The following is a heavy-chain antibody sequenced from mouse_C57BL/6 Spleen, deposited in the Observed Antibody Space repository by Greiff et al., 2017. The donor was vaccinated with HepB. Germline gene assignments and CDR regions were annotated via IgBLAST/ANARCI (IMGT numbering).Heavy chain of an antibody. J-gene: IGHJ2*01. CDR1: GYAFTNYL. Sequence: VQRVESGAELVRPGTSVKVSCKASGYAFTNYLIEWVKQRPGQGLEWIGVINPGSGGTNYNEKFKGKATLTADKSSSTAYMQLSSLTSEDSAVYFCAREYDGNYFDYWGQGTTLTVSS. V-gene: IGHV1-54*01. CDR3: AREYDGNYFDY. D-gene: IGHD2-3*01. CDR2: INPGSGGT.